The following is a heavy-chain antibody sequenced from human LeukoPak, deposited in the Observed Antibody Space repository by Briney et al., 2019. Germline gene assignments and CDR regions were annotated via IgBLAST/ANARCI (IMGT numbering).Heavy chain of an antibody. CDR1: GFTFSSYG. J-gene: IGHJ6*02. Sequence: GGSLRLSCAASGFTFSSYGMHWVRQAPGKGLEWVAVIWYDGSNKYYADSVKGRFTISRDNSKNTLYLQMNSLRAEDTAVYYCARGQSSSWSGYYYYGMDVWGQGTTVTVSS. D-gene: IGHD6-13*01. CDR2: IWYDGSNK. V-gene: IGHV3-33*01. CDR3: ARGQSSSWSGYYYYGMDV.